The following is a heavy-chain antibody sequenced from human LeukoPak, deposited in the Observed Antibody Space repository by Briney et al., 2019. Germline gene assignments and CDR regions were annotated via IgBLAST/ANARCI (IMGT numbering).Heavy chain of an antibody. D-gene: IGHD6-19*01. CDR2: INPNSGGT. CDR1: GYTFTSYG. J-gene: IGHJ4*02. CDR3: ARVNREQWLGFDY. V-gene: IGHV1-2*02. Sequence: ASVKVSCKASGYTFTSYGISWVRQAPGQGLEWMGWINPNSGGTNYAQKFQGRVTMTRDTSISTAYMELSRLRSDDTAVYYCARVNREQWLGFDYWGQGTLVTVSS.